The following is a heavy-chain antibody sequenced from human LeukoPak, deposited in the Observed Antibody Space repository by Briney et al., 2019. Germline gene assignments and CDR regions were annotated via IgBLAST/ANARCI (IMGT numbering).Heavy chain of an antibody. CDR1: GFSFSSFA. D-gene: IGHD6-13*01. Sequence: EGSLRLSCEASGFSFSSFAMSWVRQAPGKGLEWVSAFSGSGGNTYYADSVRGRFTFSRDDSKNTLYLQMNSLRAEDTAVYYCAKGIRSGWYYFDYWGQGTLVAVSS. CDR2: FSGSGGNT. V-gene: IGHV3-23*01. CDR3: AKGIRSGWYYFDY. J-gene: IGHJ4*02.